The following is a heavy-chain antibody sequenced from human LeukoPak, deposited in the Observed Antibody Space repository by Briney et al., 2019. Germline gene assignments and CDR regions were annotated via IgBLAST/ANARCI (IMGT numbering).Heavy chain of an antibody. CDR3: ARDGPWGYGYFYYYMDV. V-gene: IGHV4-61*01. Sequence: SETLSLTCTVSGGSINSSSYYWGWIRQPPGKGLEWIGYIYYSGSTNYNPSLKSRVTISVDTSKNQFSLKLSSVTAADTAVYYCARDGPWGYGYFYYYMDVWGKGTTVTVSS. CDR1: GGSINSSSYY. CDR2: IYYSGST. J-gene: IGHJ6*03. D-gene: IGHD5-18*01.